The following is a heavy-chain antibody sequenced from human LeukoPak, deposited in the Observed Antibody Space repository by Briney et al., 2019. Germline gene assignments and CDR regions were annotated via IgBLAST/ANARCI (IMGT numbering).Heavy chain of an antibody. CDR2: ISGSSGSI. Sequence: GGSLRLSSAASGFTFSTSWMNWVRQAPGKGLEWVSSISGSSGSIYYADSVKDRFTISRDNAENSLYLQMNSLRAEDTAVYYCARANPPGISFFDYWGQGALVTVSS. CDR1: GFTFSTSW. CDR3: ARANPPGISFFDY. V-gene: IGHV3-21*06. J-gene: IGHJ4*02. D-gene: IGHD3-16*02.